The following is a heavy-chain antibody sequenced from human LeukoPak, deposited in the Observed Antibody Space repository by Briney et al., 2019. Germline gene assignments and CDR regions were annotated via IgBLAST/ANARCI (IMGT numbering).Heavy chain of an antibody. V-gene: IGHV1-18*01. J-gene: IGHJ5*02. CDR2: ISAYNGNT. Sequence: ASVKVSCKASGYTFTSYGISWVRQAPGQGLEWMGWISAYNGNTNYAQKLQGRVTMTTDTSTSTAYMELRSLRSDDTAVYYCARAPLRYCSSTSCRGWFDPWGQGTLVTVSS. CDR3: ARAPLRYCSSTSCRGWFDP. D-gene: IGHD2-2*01. CDR1: GYTFTSYG.